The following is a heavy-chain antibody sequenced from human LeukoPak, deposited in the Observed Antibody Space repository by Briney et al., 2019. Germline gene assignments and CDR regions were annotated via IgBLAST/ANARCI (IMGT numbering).Heavy chain of an antibody. Sequence: PGGSLRLSCAASGFTFSSYWMSWVRQAPGKGLGWVANIKQDGSEKYYVDSVKGRFTISRDNAKNSLYLQMNSLRAEDTAVYYCAIDRYSSGWYTFDYWGQGALVTVSS. CDR3: AIDRYSSGWYTFDY. D-gene: IGHD6-19*01. J-gene: IGHJ4*02. CDR1: GFTFSSYW. V-gene: IGHV3-7*02. CDR2: IKQDGSEK.